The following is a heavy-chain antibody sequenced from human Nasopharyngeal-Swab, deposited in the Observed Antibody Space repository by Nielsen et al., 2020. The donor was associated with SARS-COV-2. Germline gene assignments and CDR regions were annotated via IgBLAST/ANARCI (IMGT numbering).Heavy chain of an antibody. V-gene: IGHV7-4-1*02. CDR2: INTNTGNP. J-gene: IGHJ6*03. CDR3: ARDSSKILWTNSFRPAYYMDV. CDR1: GYTFTSYA. Sequence: ASVKVSRKASGYTFTSYAMNWVRQAPGQGLEWMGWINTNTGNPTYAQGFTGRFVFSLDTSVSTAYLQISSLKAEDTAVYYCARDSSKILWTNSFRPAYYMDVWGKGTTVTVSS. D-gene: IGHD2-21*01.